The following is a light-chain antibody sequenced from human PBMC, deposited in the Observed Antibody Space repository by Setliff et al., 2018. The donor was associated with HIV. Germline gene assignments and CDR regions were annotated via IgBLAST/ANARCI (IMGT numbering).Light chain of an antibody. J-gene: IGLJ1*01. V-gene: IGLV2-14*01. CDR1: SSDVGGYNY. CDR2: EVT. CDR3: SSFTSSGTYV. Sequence: QSVLTQPASVSGSPGQSITISCTGTSSDVGGYNYVSWYQQHPGKAPKLLIYEVTNRPSGISNRFSASKSDNTASLTISGLQAEDEADYYCSSFTSSGTYVFGTGTRSPS.